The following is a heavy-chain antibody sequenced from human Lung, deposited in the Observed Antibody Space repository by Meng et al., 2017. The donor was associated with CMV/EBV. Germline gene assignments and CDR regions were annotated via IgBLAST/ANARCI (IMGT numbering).Heavy chain of an antibody. V-gene: IGHV1-2*02. CDR2: INPHTGGT. Sequence: ASXXVSXKSSGYTFGGYYIHWVRQAPGQGLEWMGWINPHTGGTFYAQRFQGRVTMTRDTSISTAYIELGSLRSDDTAVYYCARDQVENNTSYSLFDSWGQGXLVTVSS. CDR1: GYTFGGYY. D-gene: IGHD1/OR15-1a*01. J-gene: IGHJ5*01. CDR3: ARDQVENNTSYSLFDS.